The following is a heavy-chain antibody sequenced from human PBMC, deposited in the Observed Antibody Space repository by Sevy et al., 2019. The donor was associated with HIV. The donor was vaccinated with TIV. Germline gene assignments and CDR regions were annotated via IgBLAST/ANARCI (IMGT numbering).Heavy chain of an antibody. Sequence: ASVKVSCKASGGTFSSYAISWVRQAPGQGLEWMGGIIPIFGTANYAQKFQGRVTITAEESTSTAYMELSSLRSEDTAVYYCARAFPAGPDSGALDYWGQGTLVTVSS. CDR2: IIPIFGTA. V-gene: IGHV1-69*13. CDR3: ARAFPAGPDSGALDY. J-gene: IGHJ4*02. CDR1: GGTFSSYA. D-gene: IGHD4-17*01.